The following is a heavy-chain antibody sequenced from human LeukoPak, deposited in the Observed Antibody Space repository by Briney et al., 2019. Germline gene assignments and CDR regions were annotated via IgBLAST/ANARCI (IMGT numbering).Heavy chain of an antibody. D-gene: IGHD3-3*01. Sequence: ASVKVSCKASGYTFTSYAMHWVRQAPGHRLEWMGWINAGNGNTKYSQKFQGRVTMTRDTSTSTVYMELSSLRSEDTAVYYCARGGGWNYYYYMDVWGKGTTVTVSS. J-gene: IGHJ6*03. CDR1: GYTFTSYA. CDR2: INAGNGNT. CDR3: ARGGGWNYYYYMDV. V-gene: IGHV1-3*01.